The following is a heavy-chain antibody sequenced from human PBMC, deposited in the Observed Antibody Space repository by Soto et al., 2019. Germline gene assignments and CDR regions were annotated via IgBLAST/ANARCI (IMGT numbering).Heavy chain of an antibody. V-gene: IGHV1-69*06. CDR1: GGTFSSYA. CDR2: IIPIFGTA. Sequence: SVKVSCKASGGTFSSYAISWVRQAPGQGLEWMGGIIPIFGTANYAQKFQDRVTITADKSTSTAYMELSSLRSEDTAVYYCARDLDYGEDYYYGMDVWGQGTTVTVSS. D-gene: IGHD4-17*01. CDR3: ARDLDYGEDYYYGMDV. J-gene: IGHJ6*02.